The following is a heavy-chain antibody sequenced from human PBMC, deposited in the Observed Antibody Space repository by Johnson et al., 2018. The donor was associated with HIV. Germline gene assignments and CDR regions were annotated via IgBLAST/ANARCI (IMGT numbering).Heavy chain of an antibody. J-gene: IGHJ3*01. CDR1: GFTFSSYA. CDR3: ARDGDSQQLPLGDAFDV. CDR2: ISYDGSNK. Sequence: QMLLVESGGGVVQPGRSLRLSCAASGFTFSSYAMHWVRQAPGKGLEWVAVISYDGSNKYYADSVKGRFTISRDNSKNPLYLQMNSLRVDDTGVYYCARDGDSQQLPLGDAFDVWGHGTLVTVSS. D-gene: IGHD6-13*01. V-gene: IGHV3-30-3*01.